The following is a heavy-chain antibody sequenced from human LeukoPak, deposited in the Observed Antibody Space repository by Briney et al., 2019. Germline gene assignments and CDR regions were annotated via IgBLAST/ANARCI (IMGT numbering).Heavy chain of an antibody. J-gene: IGHJ4*02. V-gene: IGHV4-59*01. Sequence: SETLSLTCTVSGGSISSYYGSWLRQPPGKGLEWIGYIYYSGSTNYNPSLKSRVTISVDTSKNQFSLKLSSVTAADTAVYYCARVRWVTAMVTGPYFDYWGQGTLVTVSS. CDR2: IYYSGST. CDR3: ARVRWVTAMVTGPYFDY. CDR1: GGSISSYY. D-gene: IGHD5-18*01.